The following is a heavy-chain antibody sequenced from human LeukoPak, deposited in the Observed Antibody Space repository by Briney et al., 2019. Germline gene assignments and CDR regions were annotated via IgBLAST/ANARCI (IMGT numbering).Heavy chain of an antibody. D-gene: IGHD3-10*01. CDR2: IGTSSDYI. CDR1: GFTFSSYS. Sequence: GGPLRLSCAASGFTFSSYSMNWVRQAPGKGLEWVSSIGTSSDYIYYAGSLKGRFTISRDNAKNSLYLHMNSLRPDGTAVYYCARGRSITILRGVAISDGFDIWGQGTKVRVS. CDR3: ARGRSITILRGVAISDGFDI. V-gene: IGHV3-21*06. J-gene: IGHJ3*02.